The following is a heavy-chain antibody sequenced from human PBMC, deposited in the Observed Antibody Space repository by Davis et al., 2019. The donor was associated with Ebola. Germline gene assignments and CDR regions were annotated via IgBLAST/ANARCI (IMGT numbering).Heavy chain of an antibody. CDR1: GFVFRNYV. CDR3: AKDIRTRLYSSSWYGYGMDV. V-gene: IGHV3-23*01. Sequence: GGSLRLSCAASGFVFRNYVMSWVRRAPGKGLEWVSTHGTSGDTYYADSVKGRFTISSDNSKNTLHLQMNSLRVEDTAIYYCAKDIRTRLYSSSWYGYGMDVWGKGTTVTVSS. CDR2: HGTSGDT. D-gene: IGHD6-13*01. J-gene: IGHJ6*04.